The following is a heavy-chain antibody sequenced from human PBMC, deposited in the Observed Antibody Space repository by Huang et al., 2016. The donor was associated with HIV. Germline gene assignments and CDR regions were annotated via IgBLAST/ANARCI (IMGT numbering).Heavy chain of an antibody. V-gene: IGHV4-39*01. CDR1: GGSISSSSYY. D-gene: IGHD5-12*01. CDR2: IYYSGSP. Sequence: QLQLQESGPGLVKPSETLSLTCTVSGGSISSSSYYWGWIRQPQGKGVEWIGSIYYSGSPYYTPSLKSRVTISVDTSKNQFSLKLSSVTAADTAVYYCARQKVGWLLTDYWGQGTLVTVSS. J-gene: IGHJ4*02. CDR3: ARQKVGWLLTDY.